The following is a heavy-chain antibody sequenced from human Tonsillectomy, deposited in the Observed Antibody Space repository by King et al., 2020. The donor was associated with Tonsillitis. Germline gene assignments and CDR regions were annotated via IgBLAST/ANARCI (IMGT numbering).Heavy chain of an antibody. V-gene: IGHV3-74*01. J-gene: IGHJ3*02. Sequence: VQLVESGGGLVQPGGSLRLSCAASGFTFSSYWMHWVRQAPGKGLVWVSGINSDGSSTSYADSVKGRFTISRDNAKNTLYLQMNSLRAEDTAVYYCARDGEYGDHAFDIWGQGTMVTVSS. CDR3: ARDGEYGDHAFDI. CDR1: GFTFSSYW. CDR2: INSDGSST. D-gene: IGHD4-17*01.